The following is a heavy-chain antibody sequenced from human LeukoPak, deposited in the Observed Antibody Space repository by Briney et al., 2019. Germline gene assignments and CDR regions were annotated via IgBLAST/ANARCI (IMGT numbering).Heavy chain of an antibody. J-gene: IGHJ4*02. V-gene: IGHV4-59*12. CDR1: GGSLTDYY. D-gene: IGHD3-9*01. CDR2: YSGRT. CDR3: VRESDWLFDH. Sequence: SETLSLTCTVSGGSLTDYYWSWVHQSAEKGLEWMGFYSGRTYYNPSLKGRATISVDTYKNQFSLSLKSVTAADTAVYYCVRESDWLFDHWGQGTLVSVSS.